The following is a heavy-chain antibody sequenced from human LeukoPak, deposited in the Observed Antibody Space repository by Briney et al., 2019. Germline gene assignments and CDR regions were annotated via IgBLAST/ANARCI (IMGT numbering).Heavy chain of an antibody. V-gene: IGHV1-2*02. Sequence: ASVKVSRKASGYTFTGYYMHWVRQAPGQGLEWMGWINPNSGGTNYAQKFQGRVTMTRDTSISTAYMELSSLRSEDTAVYYCASSRDGYNFNYWGQGTLVTVSS. J-gene: IGHJ4*02. CDR3: ASSRDGYNFNY. D-gene: IGHD5-24*01. CDR2: INPNSGGT. CDR1: GYTFTGYY.